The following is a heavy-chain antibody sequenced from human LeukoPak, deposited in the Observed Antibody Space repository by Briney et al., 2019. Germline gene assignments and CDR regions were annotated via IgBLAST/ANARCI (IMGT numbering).Heavy chain of an antibody. V-gene: IGHV3-23*01. J-gene: IGHJ4*02. Sequence: GGSLRLSCEASGFTFGSHAMCWVRQAPGKGLEWVAGIFGSGGSPHYADSAKGRFTISRDNPRNTVYLQINSLRDEDTAVYYCGKTTVGYSSGQKPAWPVDYWGQGTLVTVSS. CDR3: GKTTVGYSSGQKPAWPVDY. CDR1: GFTFGSHA. CDR2: IFGSGGSP. D-gene: IGHD5-18*01.